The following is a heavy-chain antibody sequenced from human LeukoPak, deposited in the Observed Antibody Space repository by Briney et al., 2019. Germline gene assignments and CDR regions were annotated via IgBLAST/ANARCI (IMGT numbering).Heavy chain of an antibody. D-gene: IGHD4-17*01. CDR2: IIPIFGTA. J-gene: IGHJ5*02. CDR3: ARDLGTTVTYNWFDP. V-gene: IGHV1-69*05. CDR1: GGTFSSYA. Sequence: ASVKVSCKASGGTFSSYAISWVRQAPGQGLEWMGGIIPIFGTANYAQKFQGRVTMTRDTSTSTVYMELSSLRSEDTAVYYCARDLGTTVTYNWFDPWGQGTLVTVSS.